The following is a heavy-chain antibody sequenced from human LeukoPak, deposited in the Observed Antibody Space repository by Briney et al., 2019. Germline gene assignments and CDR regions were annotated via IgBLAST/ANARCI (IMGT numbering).Heavy chain of an antibody. D-gene: IGHD4-11*01. CDR1: GFTFSSYA. CDR2: ISGSGGST. Sequence: GGSLRLSCAASGFTFSSYAMSWVRQAPGKGLEWVSGISGSGGSTYYADSVKGRFTISRDNSKNTLYLQMNSLRAEDTAVCYCAKKSTTVITYYFDYWGQGTLVTVSS. V-gene: IGHV3-23*01. CDR3: AKKSTTVITYYFDY. J-gene: IGHJ4*02.